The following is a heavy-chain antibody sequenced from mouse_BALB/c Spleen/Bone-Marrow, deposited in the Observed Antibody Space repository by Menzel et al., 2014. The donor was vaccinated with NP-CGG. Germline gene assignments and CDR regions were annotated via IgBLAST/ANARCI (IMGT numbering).Heavy chain of an antibody. J-gene: IGHJ4*01. V-gene: IGHV1-9*01. Sequence: VQLQQSGAELMKPGASVKISCKATGYTFSSYWIEWVKQRPGHGLERIGEILPGSGGTNYNEKFKGKATFTADTSSNTAYMQLNSLTSEDSAVYYCARSMDYWGQGTSVTVSS. CDR1: GYTFSSYW. CDR2: ILPGSGGT. CDR3: ARSMDY.